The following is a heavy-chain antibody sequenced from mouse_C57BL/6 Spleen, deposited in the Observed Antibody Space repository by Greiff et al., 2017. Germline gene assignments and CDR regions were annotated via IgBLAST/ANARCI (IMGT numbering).Heavy chain of an antibody. CDR1: GYTFTSYW. J-gene: IGHJ4*01. D-gene: IGHD2-4*01. Sequence: VQLQQSGTELVKPGASVKLSCKASGYTFTSYWMHWVKQRPGQGLEWIGNINPSNGGTNYNEKFKSKATLTVDKSSSTAYMQLSSLTSEDSAVYYCARGGVYYDYPYYAMDYWGQGTSVTVSS. CDR2: INPSNGGT. CDR3: ARGGVYYDYPYYAMDY. V-gene: IGHV1-53*01.